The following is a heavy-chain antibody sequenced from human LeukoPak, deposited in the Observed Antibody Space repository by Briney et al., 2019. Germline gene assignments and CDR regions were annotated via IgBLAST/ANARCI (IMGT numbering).Heavy chain of an antibody. V-gene: IGHV1-18*01. Sequence: ASVNVSCTASGYTFTIYGISWVRQAPGQGLEWMGWISAYNGNTNYAQKLQGRVTMTTDTSTSTANMELRSLRSDDTAVYYCAHTYYDFWSGSPVKNWYFDLWGRGTLVTVSS. CDR1: GYTFTIYG. CDR2: ISAYNGNT. D-gene: IGHD3-3*01. J-gene: IGHJ2*01. CDR3: AHTYYDFWSGSPVKNWYFDL.